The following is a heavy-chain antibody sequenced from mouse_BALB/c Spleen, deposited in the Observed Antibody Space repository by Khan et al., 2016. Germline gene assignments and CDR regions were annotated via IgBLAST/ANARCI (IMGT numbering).Heavy chain of an antibody. V-gene: IGHV1-39*01. D-gene: IGHD2-1*01. Sequence: LQQSGPEVEKPGASVKISCKASGYSFTDYNMNWVKQSNGKSLEWIGNIDPYFGSTSYNQKFKGKATLTVDKSSSTAYMQLKSLTSDDSSVYYCAREGGNYVWFAYWGQGTLVTVSA. CDR2: IDPYFGST. J-gene: IGHJ3*01. CDR3: AREGGNYVWFAY. CDR1: GYSFTDYN.